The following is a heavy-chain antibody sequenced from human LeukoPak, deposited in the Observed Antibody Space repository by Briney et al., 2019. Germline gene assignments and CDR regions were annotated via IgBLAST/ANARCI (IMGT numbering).Heavy chain of an antibody. CDR2: IIPIFGTA. Sequence: RASVKVSCKASGGTFSSYAISWVRQAPGQGLEWMGRIIPIFGTANYAQKFQGRVTITTDESTSTAYMELSRLRSEDTAVYYCARAEASSGFDYWGQGTLVTVSS. D-gene: IGHD2-15*01. CDR3: ARAEASSGFDY. V-gene: IGHV1-69*05. CDR1: GGTFSSYA. J-gene: IGHJ4*02.